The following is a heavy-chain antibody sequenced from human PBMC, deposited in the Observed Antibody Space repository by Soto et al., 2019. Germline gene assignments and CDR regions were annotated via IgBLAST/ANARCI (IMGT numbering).Heavy chain of an antibody. V-gene: IGHV4-61*03. CDR3: AREWGLLPYYVMNV. Sequence: SETLSLTCIVSGDSVTSGSYYWTWLRQPPGKGLEWIGYISYTGRTKYNPSLQSRVTISVDTSKNDFSLNPSSVTAADTAVYFCAREWGLLPYYVMNVWGHGTAVTVSS. CDR2: ISYTGRT. D-gene: IGHD7-27*01. CDR1: GDSVTSGSYY. J-gene: IGHJ6*02.